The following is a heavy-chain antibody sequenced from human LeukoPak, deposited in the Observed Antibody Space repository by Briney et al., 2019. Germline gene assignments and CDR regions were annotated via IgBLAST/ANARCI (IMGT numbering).Heavy chain of an antibody. CDR3: AKDGYSYGSFVRHVDY. J-gene: IGHJ4*02. Sequence: GGSLRLSCAASGFTFSNAWMSWVRQAPGKGLEWVGRIKSKTDGGTTDYAAPVKGRFTISRDDSKNTLYLQMNSLKTEDTAVYYCAKDGYSYGSFVRHVDYWGQGTLVTVSS. D-gene: IGHD5-18*01. V-gene: IGHV3-15*01. CDR2: IKSKTDGGTT. CDR1: GFTFSNAW.